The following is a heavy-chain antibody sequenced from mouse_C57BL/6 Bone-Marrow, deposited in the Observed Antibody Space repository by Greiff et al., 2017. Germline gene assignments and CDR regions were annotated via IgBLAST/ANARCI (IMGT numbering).Heavy chain of an antibody. CDR2: IYPRSGNT. CDR3: ARGNYGSSYLYYFDD. J-gene: IGHJ2*01. CDR1: GYTFTSYG. V-gene: IGHV1-81*01. D-gene: IGHD1-1*01. Sequence: QVQLQQSGAELARPGASVKLSCKASGYTFTSYGISWVKQRTGQGLEWIGEIYPRSGNTYYNEKFKGKATLTADKSSSTASMELRSLTSEDSAVYFCARGNYGSSYLYYFDDWGQGTTLTVSS.